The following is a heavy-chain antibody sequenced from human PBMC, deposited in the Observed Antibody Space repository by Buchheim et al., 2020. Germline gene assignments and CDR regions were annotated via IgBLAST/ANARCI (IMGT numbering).Heavy chain of an antibody. V-gene: IGHV3-30*18. CDR3: AKVDSKNYDFWSGNWAFDY. Sequence: VQLVDSGGGLVQPGRSLRLSCAASGFTFSSYGMHWVRQAPGKGLEWVAVISYDGSNKYYADSVKGRFTISRDNSKNTLYLQMNSLRAEDTAVYYCAKVDSKNYDFWSGNWAFDYWGQGTL. CDR2: ISYDGSNK. D-gene: IGHD3-3*01. CDR1: GFTFSSYG. J-gene: IGHJ4*02.